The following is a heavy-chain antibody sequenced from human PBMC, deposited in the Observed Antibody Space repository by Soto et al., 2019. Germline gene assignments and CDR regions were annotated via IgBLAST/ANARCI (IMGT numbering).Heavy chain of an antibody. D-gene: IGHD3-3*02. Sequence: MVFCRDSGYTVTGYSIGWGRQAPGQGLEWMGWISAYNGNTNYAQKFQGRVTITADKSTDTAFMEITGLRSDDTAVYYCIFDVQTGVVYFDSWGSGTLVTVSS. CDR3: IFDVQTGVVYFDS. CDR2: ISAYNGNT. V-gene: IGHV1-18*01. CDR1: GYTVTGYS. J-gene: IGHJ4*02.